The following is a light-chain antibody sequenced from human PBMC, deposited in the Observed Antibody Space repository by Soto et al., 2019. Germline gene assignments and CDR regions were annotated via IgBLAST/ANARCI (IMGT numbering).Light chain of an antibody. Sequence: QSVLTQPASVSGSPGQSITISCTGTSSDVGGYNYVSWSQQHPGKAPQLMIYGVNNRPSGVSNRFSGSKSGNTASLTISGLQAEDEADYYCSSYTSSSTFVFGTGTKVTVL. CDR1: SSDVGGYNY. J-gene: IGLJ1*01. CDR3: SSYTSSSTFV. V-gene: IGLV2-14*01. CDR2: GVN.